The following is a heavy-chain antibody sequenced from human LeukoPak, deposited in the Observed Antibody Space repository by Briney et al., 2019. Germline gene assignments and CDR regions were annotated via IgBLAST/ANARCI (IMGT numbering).Heavy chain of an antibody. CDR3: ARGMAGVNAFDI. Sequence: ASVKVSSKASGYTFTSYYMHWVRQAPGQGLGCMGIINPSGGSTSYAQKFQGRVTMTRDTSTSTVYMELSSLRSEDTAVYYCARGMAGVNAFDIWGQGTMVTVSS. CDR2: INPSGGST. J-gene: IGHJ3*02. V-gene: IGHV1-46*01. CDR1: GYTFTSYY. D-gene: IGHD3-10*01.